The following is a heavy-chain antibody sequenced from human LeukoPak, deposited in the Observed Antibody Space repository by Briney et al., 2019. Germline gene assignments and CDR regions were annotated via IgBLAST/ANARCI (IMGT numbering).Heavy chain of an antibody. D-gene: IGHD2-15*01. CDR1: GFTFSSYA. CDR2: ISGSGGST. Sequence: GGSLRLSCAASGFTFSSYAMGWVRQAPGKGLEWVSAISGSGGSTYYADSVKGRFTISRDNSKNTLYLQMNSLRAEDTAVYYCAKVGYCSGGSCYPGYFDYWGQGTLVTVSS. J-gene: IGHJ4*02. CDR3: AKVGYCSGGSCYPGYFDY. V-gene: IGHV3-23*01.